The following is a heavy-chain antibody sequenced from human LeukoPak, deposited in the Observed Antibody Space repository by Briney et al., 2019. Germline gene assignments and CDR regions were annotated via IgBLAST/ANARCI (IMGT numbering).Heavy chain of an antibody. J-gene: IGHJ3*02. V-gene: IGHV3-23*01. CDR1: GFTFSSYA. Sequence: GGSPRLSCAASGFTFSSYAMSWVRQAPGKGLEWVSTITKSGDQTHYADSVRGLFTISRDIFKNTLYLQMNSLRAEDTAVYHCVKSAGKDGYRDVFDIWGQGTVVTVSS. CDR3: VKSAGKDGYRDVFDI. D-gene: IGHD5-24*01. CDR2: ITKSGDQT.